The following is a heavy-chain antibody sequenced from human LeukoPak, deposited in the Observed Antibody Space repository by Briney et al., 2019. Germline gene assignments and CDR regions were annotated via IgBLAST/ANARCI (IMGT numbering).Heavy chain of an antibody. CDR3: ARRRRPSSSSAYFDY. V-gene: IGHV4-39*01. CDR1: GGSISSSSYY. CDR2: IYYSGST. D-gene: IGHD6-6*01. Sequence: SETLSLTCTVSGGSISSSSYYWGGIRQPPGKGLEWIGSIYYSGSTYYNPSLKSRVTISVDTSKNQFSLKLSSVTAADTAVYYCARRRRPSSSSAYFDYWGQGTLVTVSS. J-gene: IGHJ4*02.